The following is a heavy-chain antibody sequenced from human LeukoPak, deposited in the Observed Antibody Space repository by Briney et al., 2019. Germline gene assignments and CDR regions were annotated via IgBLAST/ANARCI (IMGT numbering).Heavy chain of an antibody. Sequence: GGSLRLSCAAAGFTFSDYGMNWVRQAPGKGLEWVANIKQDGSEKYYVDSVKGRFTISRDNAKNSLYLQMNSLRAEDTAVYYCAELGITMIGGVWGKGTTVTISS. V-gene: IGHV3-7*01. J-gene: IGHJ6*04. D-gene: IGHD3-10*02. CDR2: IKQDGSEK. CDR3: AELGITMIGGV. CDR1: GFTFSDYG.